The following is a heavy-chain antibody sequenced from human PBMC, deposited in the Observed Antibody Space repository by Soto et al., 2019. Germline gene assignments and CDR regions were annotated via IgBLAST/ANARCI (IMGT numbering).Heavy chain of an antibody. V-gene: IGHV4-31*03. CDR2: IFYSGTT. Sequence: QVQLQESGPGLLKPTQTLSLTCTVSGDSVYSRPHSWTWIRQLPDKGLEYIGYIFYSGTTYYNPSLKYRVTISLDTSKNQFYLSLTSVTAAETAVYYCACPPFYFEYWGQGTLVNVSS. CDR1: GDSVYSRPHS. J-gene: IGHJ4*02. CDR3: ACPPFYFEY.